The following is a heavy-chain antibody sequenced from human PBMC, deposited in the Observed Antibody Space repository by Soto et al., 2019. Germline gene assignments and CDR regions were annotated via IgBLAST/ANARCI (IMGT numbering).Heavy chain of an antibody. V-gene: IGHV1-69*02. CDR1: GGTFSSYT. Sequence: QVQLVQSGAEVKKPGSSVKVSCKASGGTFSSYTISWVRQTPGQGLEWMGRIIPILGIAKYAQKFQGRVTITADKSTSTAYMELSSLRSEDTAVYYCARGDGVGGVDVWGQGTTVTVSS. CDR2: IIPILGIA. J-gene: IGHJ6*02. CDR3: ARGDGVGGVDV. D-gene: IGHD3-10*01.